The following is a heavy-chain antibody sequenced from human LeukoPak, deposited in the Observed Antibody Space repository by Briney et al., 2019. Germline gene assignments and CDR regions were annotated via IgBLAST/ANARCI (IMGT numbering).Heavy chain of an antibody. V-gene: IGHV3-30*18. CDR2: ISYDGSNK. CDR1: GFPFSSYG. J-gene: IGHJ4*02. D-gene: IGHD1-26*01. CDR3: AKSGWELLPGGLFDY. Sequence: LSGGSLILSCAASGFPFSSYGMHWVRQAPGKGLEWVAGISYDGSNKYYADSVKGRFTISRDNSKNTLYLQMNSLRAEDTAVYYCAKSGWELLPGGLFDYWGQGTLVTVSS.